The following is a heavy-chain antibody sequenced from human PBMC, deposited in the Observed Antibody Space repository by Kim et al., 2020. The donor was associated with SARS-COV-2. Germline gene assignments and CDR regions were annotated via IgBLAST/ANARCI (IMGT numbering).Heavy chain of an antibody. Sequence: SETLSLTCTVSGGSISSSSYYWGWIRQPPGKGLEWIGSIYYSGSTYYNPSLKSRVTISVDTSKNQFSLKLSSVTAADTAVYYCARLCMYYDSPERFDPWGQGTLVTVSS. V-gene: IGHV4-39*07. CDR1: GGSISSSSYY. D-gene: IGHD3-22*01. CDR3: ARLCMYYDSPERFDP. J-gene: IGHJ5*02. CDR2: IYYSGST.